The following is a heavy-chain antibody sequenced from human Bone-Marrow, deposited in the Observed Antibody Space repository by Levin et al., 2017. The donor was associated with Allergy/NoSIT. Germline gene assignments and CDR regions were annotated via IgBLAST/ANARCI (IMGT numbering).Heavy chain of an antibody. V-gene: IGHV3-21*01. CDR2: ISSSGSDF. CDR3: ARDIGQPDSYDYYFYGMDV. D-gene: IGHD1-26*01. J-gene: IGHJ6*02. CDR1: GFTFSIYS. Sequence: GGSLRLSCTVSGFTFSIYSINWVRQAPGKGLEWVSSISSSGSDFYYVDSVKVRFTISRDHANNPLTLQMHSLRAEDTAIYYCARDIGQPDSYDYYFYGMDVWGQGTTVTVSS.